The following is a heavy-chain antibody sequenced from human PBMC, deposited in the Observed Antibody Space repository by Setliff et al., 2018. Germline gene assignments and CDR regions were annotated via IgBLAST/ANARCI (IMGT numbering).Heavy chain of an antibody. D-gene: IGHD2-2*01. J-gene: IGHJ3*02. Sequence: ASVKVSCKASGYTFSNYGISWVRQAPGQGLEWMGWISAYNGYIIYAQKLQGRVTMTTDSSTSTAYMEVRSLRSDDTAVYYCARAPGTVVVPASRSAFDIWGQGTMVTVSS. CDR3: ARAPGTVVVPASRSAFDI. CDR1: GYTFSNYG. CDR2: ISAYNGYI. V-gene: IGHV1-18*01.